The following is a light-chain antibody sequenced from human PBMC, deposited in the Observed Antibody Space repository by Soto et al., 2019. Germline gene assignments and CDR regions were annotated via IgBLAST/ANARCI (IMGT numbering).Light chain of an antibody. Sequence: QSALTQPASVSGSPGQSITISCTGTSSDVGRYNYVSWCQQHPGKAPKLIIYDVSNRPSGVSNRFSGSKSGNTASLTISGLQAEDEADYYCRSYTSSSTVVFGGGTKVTVL. CDR1: SSDVGRYNY. V-gene: IGLV2-14*01. CDR2: DVS. J-gene: IGLJ2*01. CDR3: RSYTSSSTVV.